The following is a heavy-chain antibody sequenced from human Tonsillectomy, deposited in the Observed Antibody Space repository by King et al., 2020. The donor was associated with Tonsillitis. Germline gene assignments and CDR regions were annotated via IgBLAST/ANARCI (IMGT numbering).Heavy chain of an antibody. V-gene: IGHV3-30*18. CDR1: GFTFSTYG. D-gene: IGHD5-12*01. CDR3: AKNRGYSGIDY. CDR2: ISYDGSNK. Sequence: VQLVESGGGAVQPGRSLRLSCAASGFTFSTYGMHWVRQAPGKGLEWVAVISYDGSNKNYADSVKGRFTISRDNSKNTLYLQMNSLRAEDTAVYYCAKNRGYSGIDYWGQGTLVTVSS. J-gene: IGHJ4*02.